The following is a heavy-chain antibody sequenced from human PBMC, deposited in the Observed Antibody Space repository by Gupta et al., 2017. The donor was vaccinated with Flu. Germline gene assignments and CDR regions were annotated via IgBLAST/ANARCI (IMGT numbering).Heavy chain of an antibody. Sequence: VQLLDSGGGLVQPVGSLRLACAASGFTFSNYAMNWVRQTPGKGLEWVSVINGGGSTTYYAESVKGRFTIFRDNSENTVYLQMNSLRAEDTAVYYCTKGGWVHSYDAWGQGTLVTVSS. CDR1: GFTFSNYA. CDR2: INGGGSTT. J-gene: IGHJ1*01. V-gene: IGHV3-23*01. CDR3: TKGGWVHSYDA. D-gene: IGHD3-16*01.